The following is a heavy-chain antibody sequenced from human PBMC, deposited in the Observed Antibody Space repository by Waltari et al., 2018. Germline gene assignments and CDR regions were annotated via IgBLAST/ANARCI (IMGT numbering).Heavy chain of an antibody. CDR3: ARDVYDSSGYDACDI. CDR2: ISSSSSNI. J-gene: IGHJ3*02. Sequence: EVQLVESGGCLVQPGGSLRLSCAASGFTFSSYSMNWVRQAPGKGLEWVSYISSSSSNIYYAECVKGRLTISRDNAKNSLYLQMNSLRAEDTAVYYCARDVYDSSGYDACDIWGQGTMVTVSS. D-gene: IGHD3-22*01. CDR1: GFTFSSYS. V-gene: IGHV3-48*01.